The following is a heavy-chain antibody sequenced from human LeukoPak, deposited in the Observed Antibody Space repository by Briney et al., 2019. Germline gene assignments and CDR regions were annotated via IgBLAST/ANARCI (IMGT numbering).Heavy chain of an antibody. CDR1: GFTFSSYG. J-gene: IGHJ4*02. CDR2: IRYDGSNK. Sequence: GGSLRLSCPASGFTFSSYGVHWVGQAPGKGLEWVAFIRYDGSNKYYADSVKGRFTISRDNSKNTLYLQMNSLRAEDAAVYYCAKGTGDYWGQRSLVTVSS. CDR3: AKGTGDY. D-gene: IGHD1-14*01. V-gene: IGHV3-30*02.